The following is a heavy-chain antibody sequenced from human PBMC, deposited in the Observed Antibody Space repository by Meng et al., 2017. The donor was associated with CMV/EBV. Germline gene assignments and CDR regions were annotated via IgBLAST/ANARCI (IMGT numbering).Heavy chain of an antibody. D-gene: IGHD2-2*01. CDR2: IVVGSGNT. Sequence: SVKVSCKASGFTFTSPAVQWVRQASGQRLEWIGWIVVGSGNTNYAQKFQERVTITRDMSTSTAYMELSSLRSEDTAVYYCAADIVVVPAATSGDYWGQGTLVTVSS. J-gene: IGHJ4*02. V-gene: IGHV1-58*01. CDR3: AADIVVVPAATSGDY. CDR1: GFTFTSPA.